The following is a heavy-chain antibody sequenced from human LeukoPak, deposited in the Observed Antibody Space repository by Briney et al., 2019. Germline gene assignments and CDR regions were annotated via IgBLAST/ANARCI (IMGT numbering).Heavy chain of an antibody. Sequence: SVKVSCKASGGTFSSYAISWVRQAPGQGLERMGGIIPIFGTANYAQKFQGRVTITTDESTSTAYMELSSLRSEDTAVYYWARDSSVVYNWNDGGWFDPWGQGTLVTVSS. J-gene: IGHJ5*02. CDR2: IIPIFGTA. CDR1: GGTFSSYA. CDR3: ARDSSVVYNWNDGGWFDP. V-gene: IGHV1-69*05. D-gene: IGHD1-1*01.